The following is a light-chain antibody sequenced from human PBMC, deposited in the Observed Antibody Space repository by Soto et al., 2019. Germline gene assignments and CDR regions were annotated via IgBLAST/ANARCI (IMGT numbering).Light chain of an antibody. CDR2: GAS. CDR1: QSVSSPY. V-gene: IGKV3D-20*02. J-gene: IGKJ4*01. CDR3: QQSSKCPLT. Sequence: EIVLTQSPGTLSLSPGERATLSCRASQSVSSPYLAWYQQKPGQAPRLLIFGASSSATGIPDRFSGSGSGTDFTLTISSLEPEELAGYYCQQSSKCPLTFGGGTRVEIK.